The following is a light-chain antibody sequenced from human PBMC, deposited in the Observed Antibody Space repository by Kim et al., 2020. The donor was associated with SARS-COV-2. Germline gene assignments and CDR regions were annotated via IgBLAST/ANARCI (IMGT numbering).Light chain of an antibody. CDR2: FGT. V-gene: IGLV3-21*04. Sequence: SYELTHPPSVSVAPGKTARITCGGNNIGSKSVHWYQQKPGQAPVLVIYFGTERPSGIPEWFSGSNSGNTATLTISRVEAGDEAAYYCQVWDSGSDHWVFG. J-gene: IGLJ3*02. CDR1: NIGSKS. CDR3: QVWDSGSDHWV.